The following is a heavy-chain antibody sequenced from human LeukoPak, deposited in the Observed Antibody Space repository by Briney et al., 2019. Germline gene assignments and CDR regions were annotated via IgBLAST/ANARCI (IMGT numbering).Heavy chain of an antibody. Sequence: ASVKVSCKASGYTFTSYGISWVRQAPGQGLEWMGWISAYNGNTNYAQKLQGRVTMTRDTSTSTVYMELSSLRSEDTAVYYCARDSYSSSRRIDYWGQGTLVTVSS. CDR3: ARDSYSSSRRIDY. V-gene: IGHV1-18*01. J-gene: IGHJ4*02. CDR1: GYTFTSYG. CDR2: ISAYNGNT. D-gene: IGHD6-6*01.